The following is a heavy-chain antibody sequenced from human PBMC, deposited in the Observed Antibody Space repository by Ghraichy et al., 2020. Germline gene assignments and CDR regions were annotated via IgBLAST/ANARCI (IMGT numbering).Heavy chain of an antibody. V-gene: IGHV4-34*01. D-gene: IGHD6-13*01. CDR1: GGSFSGYY. Sequence: SQTLSLTCAVYGGSFSGYYWSWIRQPPGKGLEWIGEINHSGSTNYNPSLKSRVTISVDTSKNQFSLKLSSVTAADTAVYYCARWGIAAAGTYYYYYGMDVWGQGTTVTVSS. CDR3: ARWGIAAAGTYYYYYGMDV. J-gene: IGHJ6*02. CDR2: INHSGST.